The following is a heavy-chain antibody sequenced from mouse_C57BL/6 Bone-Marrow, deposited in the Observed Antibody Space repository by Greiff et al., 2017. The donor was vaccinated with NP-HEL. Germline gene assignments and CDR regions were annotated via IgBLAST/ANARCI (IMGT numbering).Heavy chain of an antibody. Sequence: EVKLVESGPELVKPGASVKISCKASGYSFTGYYMNWVKQSPEKSLEWIGEINPSTGGTTYNQKFKAKATLTVDKSSSTAYMQLKSLTSEDSAVYYCARQIDGYYVLYWYFDVWGTGTTVTVSS. D-gene: IGHD2-3*01. CDR3: ARQIDGYYVLYWYFDV. CDR2: INPSTGGT. V-gene: IGHV1-42*01. CDR1: GYSFTGYY. J-gene: IGHJ1*03.